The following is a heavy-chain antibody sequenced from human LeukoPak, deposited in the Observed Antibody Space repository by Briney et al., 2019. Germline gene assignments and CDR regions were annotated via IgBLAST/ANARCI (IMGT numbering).Heavy chain of an antibody. Sequence: GGSLRLSCAASGFTFSSYAMTWVRQAPGKGLEWVSGISGSGGSTYYADSVKGRFTISRDNSKNTLYLQMNSLRAEDTAVYYCARDFEEYSGSYQAGYWGQGTLVTVSS. V-gene: IGHV3-23*01. D-gene: IGHD1-26*01. CDR3: ARDFEEYSGSYQAGY. J-gene: IGHJ4*02. CDR1: GFTFSSYA. CDR2: ISGSGGST.